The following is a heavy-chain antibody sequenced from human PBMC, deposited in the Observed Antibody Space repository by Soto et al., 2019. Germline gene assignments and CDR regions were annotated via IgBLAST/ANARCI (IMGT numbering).Heavy chain of an antibody. D-gene: IGHD2-2*02. CDR1: GFTFSSYA. J-gene: IGHJ6*02. V-gene: IGHV3-23*01. Sequence: LRLSCAASGFTFSSYAMSWVRQAPGKGLEWVSAISGSGGSTYYADSVKGRFTISRDNSKNTLYLQMNSLRAEDTAVYYCAKVPIPRNGMDVWGQGTTVTVSS. CDR3: AKVPIPRNGMDV. CDR2: ISGSGGST.